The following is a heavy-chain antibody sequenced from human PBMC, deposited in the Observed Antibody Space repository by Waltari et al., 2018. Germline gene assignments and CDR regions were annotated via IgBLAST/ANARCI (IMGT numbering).Heavy chain of an antibody. D-gene: IGHD3-10*01. CDR2: ISAYNGNT. CDR3: AREVNLLWFGELGYWFDP. J-gene: IGHJ5*02. Sequence: QVQLVQSGAEVKKPGASVKVSCKASGYTFTSYGISWVRQAPGQGLEWMGWISAYNGNTNYAQKLQGRVTMTTDTSTSTAYMELRILRSDDTAVYYCAREVNLLWFGELGYWFDPWGQGTLVTVSS. V-gene: IGHV1-18*01. CDR1: GYTFTSYG.